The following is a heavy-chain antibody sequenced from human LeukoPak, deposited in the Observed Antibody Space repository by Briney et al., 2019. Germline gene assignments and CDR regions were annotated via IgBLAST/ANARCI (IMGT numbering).Heavy chain of an antibody. CDR1: GLTFINFG. V-gene: IGHV3-23*01. D-gene: IGHD3-10*01. CDR3: ATEPGYFGSGSQHY. CDR2: ISGSAVIT. J-gene: IGHJ4*02. Sequence: GGSLRLSCAASGLTFINFGMTWVRQAPGKGLEWVSAISGSAVITFYADSVKGRFTISRDNSKNTLYLQMNSLRAEDTAVYYCATEPGYFGSGSQHYWGQGTLVTVSS.